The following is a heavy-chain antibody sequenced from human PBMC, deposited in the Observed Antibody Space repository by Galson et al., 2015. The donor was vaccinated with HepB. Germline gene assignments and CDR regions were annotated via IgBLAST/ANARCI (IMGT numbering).Heavy chain of an antibody. CDR2: ISYDGSNK. D-gene: IGHD1-26*01. CDR1: GFTFSSYA. V-gene: IGHV3-30-3*01. CDR3: ARSEVGATGYYYYYGMDV. Sequence: SLRLSCAASGFTFSSYAMHWVRQAPGKGLEWVAVISYDGSNKYYADSVKGRFTISRDNSKNTLYLQMNSLRAEDTAVYYCARSEVGATGYYYYYGMDVWGQGTTVTVSS. J-gene: IGHJ6*02.